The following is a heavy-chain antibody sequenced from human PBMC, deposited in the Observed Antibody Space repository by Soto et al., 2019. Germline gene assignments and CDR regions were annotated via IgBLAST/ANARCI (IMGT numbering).Heavy chain of an antibody. J-gene: IGHJ3*01. CDR1: VYTFTSNW. Sequence: SLKISCNWSVYTFTSNWICLLRQMPGKGPEWMGIIYPGDSETRYSPSFQGQVTISADKSINTAYLQWSSLKASDTAMYYCVRGYGSFDVWGRGTMVTVSS. V-gene: IGHV5-51*01. D-gene: IGHD5-18*01. CDR2: IYPGDSET. CDR3: VRGYGSFDV.